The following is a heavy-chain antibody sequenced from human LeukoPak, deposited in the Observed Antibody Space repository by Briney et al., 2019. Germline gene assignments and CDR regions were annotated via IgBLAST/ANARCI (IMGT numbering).Heavy chain of an antibody. Sequence: SGALSLTCTVSGGSIRSYYWSWIRQPPGKGLEWIGYIYYSGSTKYNPSLKSRVTISVDTSKNQFSLKLSSVTAADTAIYYCARDTPMVYFDYWGQGTLVTVSS. CDR2: IYYSGST. J-gene: IGHJ4*02. D-gene: IGHD5-18*01. CDR3: ARDTPMVYFDY. V-gene: IGHV4-59*12. CDR1: GGSIRSYY.